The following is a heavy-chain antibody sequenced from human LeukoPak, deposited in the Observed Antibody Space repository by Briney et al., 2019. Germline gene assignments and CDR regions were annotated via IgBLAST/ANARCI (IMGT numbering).Heavy chain of an antibody. V-gene: IGHV4-61*02. CDR3: ARDGWDYYGSGSYYRY. J-gene: IGHJ4*02. D-gene: IGHD3-10*01. CDR1: GGSISSGSYY. Sequence: SQTLSLTCTVSGGSISSGSYYWSWIRQPAGKGLEWIGRIYTSGSTDYNPSLKSRVTISVDTSKNQFSLKLSSVTAADTAVYYCARDGWDYYGSGSYYRYWGQGTLVTVSS. CDR2: IYTSGST.